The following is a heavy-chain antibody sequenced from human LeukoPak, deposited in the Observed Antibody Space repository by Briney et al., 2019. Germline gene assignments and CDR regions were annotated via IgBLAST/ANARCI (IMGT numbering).Heavy chain of an antibody. CDR3: ARDRCRDSSSCPIYFDY. D-gene: IGHD6-13*01. Sequence: GGSLRLSCAASGFTFSDYYMSWIRQAPGKGLEWVSYISSSGSTIYYADSVKGRFTISRDNAKNSLYLQMNSLRAEDTAVYYCARDRCRDSSSCPIYFDYWGQGTLVTVSS. V-gene: IGHV3-11*01. CDR2: ISSSGSTI. J-gene: IGHJ4*02. CDR1: GFTFSDYY.